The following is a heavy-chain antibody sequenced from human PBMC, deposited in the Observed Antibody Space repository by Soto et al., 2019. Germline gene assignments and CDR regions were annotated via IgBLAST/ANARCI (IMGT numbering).Heavy chain of an antibody. D-gene: IGHD5-18*01. CDR1: GGSISSYY. Sequence: PSETLSLTCTVSGGSISSYYWSWIRQPPGKGLEWIGYIYYSGSTNYNPSLKSRVTISVDTSKNQSSLKLSSVTAADTAVYYCARETQLGAFDIWGQGTMVTV. CDR3: ARETQLGAFDI. V-gene: IGHV4-59*01. J-gene: IGHJ3*02. CDR2: IYYSGST.